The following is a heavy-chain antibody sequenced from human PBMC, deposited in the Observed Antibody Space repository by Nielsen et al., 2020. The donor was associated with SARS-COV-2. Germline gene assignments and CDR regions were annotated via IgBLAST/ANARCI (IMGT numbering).Heavy chain of an antibody. V-gene: IGHV7-4-1*02. D-gene: IGHD2-2*01. Sequence: ASVKVSCKASGYTFTSYAMNWVRQAPGQGLEWMGWINTNTGNPTYAQGFTGRFVFSLDTSVSTAYLQISSLKAEDTAVYYCARGEDLVVPAAMRYYYYGMDVCGQGTTVTVSS. J-gene: IGHJ6*02. CDR2: INTNTGNP. CDR1: GYTFTSYA. CDR3: ARGEDLVVPAAMRYYYYGMDV.